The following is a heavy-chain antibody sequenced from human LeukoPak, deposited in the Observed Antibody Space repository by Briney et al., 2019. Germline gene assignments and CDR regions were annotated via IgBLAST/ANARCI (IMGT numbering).Heavy chain of an antibody. J-gene: IGHJ6*03. CDR2: IIPIFGTA. Sequence: SVKVSCKASGGTFSSYAISWVRQAPGQGLEWMGRIIPIFGTANYAQKFQGRVTITTDESTSTAYMELSSLRSEDTAVYYCARDQSYGDYVPLYYYYMDVWGKGTTVTVSS. CDR1: GGTFSSYA. V-gene: IGHV1-69*05. CDR3: ARDQSYGDYVPLYYYYMDV. D-gene: IGHD4-17*01.